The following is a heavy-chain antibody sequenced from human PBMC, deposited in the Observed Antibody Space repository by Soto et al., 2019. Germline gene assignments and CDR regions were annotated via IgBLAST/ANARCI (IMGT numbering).Heavy chain of an antibody. CDR3: ARGANRGGFDYFDY. D-gene: IGHD3-16*01. CDR1: GFTFSTYS. Sequence: GGSLRLSCAASGFTFSTYSMNWVRRAPGKGLEWVSSISSSSSFIYYADSVKGRFTISRDNAKNSLYLQMNSLRAEDTAVYYCARGANRGGFDYFDYWGQGALVTVSS. CDR2: ISSSSSFI. V-gene: IGHV3-21*06. J-gene: IGHJ4*02.